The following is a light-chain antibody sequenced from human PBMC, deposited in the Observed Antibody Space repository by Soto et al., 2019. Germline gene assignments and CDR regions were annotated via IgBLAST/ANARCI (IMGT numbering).Light chain of an antibody. CDR1: QGISTW. V-gene: IGKV1-12*01. J-gene: IGKJ3*01. Sequence: DIQMTQSPSSVSASVGDRVTITCRASQGISTWLAWYQQKPGKAPNLLIYSASTLQSGVPSRFSGSGSGTDFTLTISSLQPEDFATYFCHQGDSFPLTFGPGTKVGIK. CDR3: HQGDSFPLT. CDR2: SAS.